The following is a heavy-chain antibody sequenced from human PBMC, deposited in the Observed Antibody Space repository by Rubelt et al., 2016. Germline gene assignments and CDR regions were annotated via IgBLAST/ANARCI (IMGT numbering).Heavy chain of an antibody. CDR1: GYTFTGYY. D-gene: IGHD3-22*01. Sequence: QVQLVQSGAEVKKPGASVKVSCKASGYTFTGYYMHWVRQAPGQGLEWMGWINPNRGGTNYAQKFQGRVTMARETAISTAYMELSRLRSDDTAVYYCARFAIGGHSSGYLFDYWGQGTLVTVSS. J-gene: IGHJ4*02. V-gene: IGHV1-2*02. CDR3: ARFAIGGHSSGYLFDY. CDR2: INPNRGGT.